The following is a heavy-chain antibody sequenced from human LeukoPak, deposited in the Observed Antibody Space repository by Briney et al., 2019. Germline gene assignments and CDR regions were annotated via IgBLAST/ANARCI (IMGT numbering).Heavy chain of an antibody. CDR2: INPSGGST. J-gene: IGHJ5*02. CDR1: GYTFTSYY. Sequence: ASVKVSCKASGYTFTSYYMHWVRQAPGQGLERMGIINPSGGSTSYAQKFQGRVTMTRDMSTSTVYMELSSLRSEDTAVYYCARVGIAVAGTGWFDPWGQGTLVTVSS. CDR3: ARVGIAVAGTGWFDP. D-gene: IGHD6-19*01. V-gene: IGHV1-46*01.